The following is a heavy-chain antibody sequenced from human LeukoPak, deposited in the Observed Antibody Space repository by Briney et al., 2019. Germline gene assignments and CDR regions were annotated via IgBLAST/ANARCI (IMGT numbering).Heavy chain of an antibody. V-gene: IGHV4-34*01. J-gene: IGHJ5*02. D-gene: IGHD6-13*01. CDR1: GGSFSGYY. CDR2: INHSGST. Sequence: SETLSLTCAVYGGSFSGYYWSWIRQPPGKGLEWTGEINHSGSTNYNPSLKSRVTISVDTSKNQFSLKLSSVTAADTAVYYCARGLPYSSSWYWFDPWGQGTLVTVSS. CDR3: ARGLPYSSSWYWFDP.